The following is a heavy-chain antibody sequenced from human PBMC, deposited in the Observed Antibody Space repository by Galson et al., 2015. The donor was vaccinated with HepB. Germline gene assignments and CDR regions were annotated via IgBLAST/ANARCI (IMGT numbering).Heavy chain of an antibody. Sequence: CAISGDSVSSTNAAWNWIRQSPSRGLEWLGRTYYRSKWSNNYAVSVKSRITINPDTSKNQFSLQLYSVTPEDTAVHYCARGFIAIDYWGQGTLVTVSS. CDR2: TYYRSKWSN. V-gene: IGHV6-1*01. CDR3: ARGFIAIDY. CDR1: GDSVSSTNAA. D-gene: IGHD6-13*01. J-gene: IGHJ4*02.